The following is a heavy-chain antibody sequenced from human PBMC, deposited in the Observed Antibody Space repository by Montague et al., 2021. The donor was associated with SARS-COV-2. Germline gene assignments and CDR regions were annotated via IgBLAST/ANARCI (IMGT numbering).Heavy chain of an antibody. Sequence: SETLSLTCTVPGGSISNSSYYWVWVRQPPGKGLERIGSIYYTGSTFWSLYYSATTYYSPYLQSRVAISVDTPKSQFSLRLSSVTATDTAVYFCARSYLGYCSSNICDKGDRDDAFDIWGHGTLVTVSS. V-gene: IGHV4-39*01. J-gene: IGHJ3*02. CDR1: GGSISNSSYY. D-gene: IGHD2-2*01. CDR3: ARSYLGYCSSNICDKGDRDDAFDI. CDR2: IYYTGSTFWSLYYSATT.